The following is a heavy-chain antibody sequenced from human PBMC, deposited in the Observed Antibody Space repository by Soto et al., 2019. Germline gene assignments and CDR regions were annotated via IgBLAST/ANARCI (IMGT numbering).Heavy chain of an antibody. Sequence: QVQLVESGGGVVQPGRSLRLSCAASGFTFSSYGMHWVRQAPGKGLEWVAVISYDGSNKYYADSVKGRFTISRDNSKNTLYLQMNSLRAEDTAVYYCAKGPWYFDWLLSSGLWLDYWGQGTLVTVSS. D-gene: IGHD3-9*01. J-gene: IGHJ4*02. V-gene: IGHV3-30*18. CDR1: GFTFSSYG. CDR2: ISYDGSNK. CDR3: AKGPWYFDWLLSSGLWLDY.